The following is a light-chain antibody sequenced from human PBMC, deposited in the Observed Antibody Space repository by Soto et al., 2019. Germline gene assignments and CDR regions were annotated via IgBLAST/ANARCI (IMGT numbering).Light chain of an antibody. CDR3: QQYYSYPIT. V-gene: IGKV1-8*01. J-gene: IGKJ5*01. CDR2: AAS. CDR1: QGISSY. Sequence: AIRMTQSPSSFSASTGYRFTITCRASQGISSYLAWYQQKPGKAPKLLIYAASTLQSGVPSRFSGSGSGTDFTLTISCLQSEDFATYYCQQYYSYPITFGQGTRLEIK.